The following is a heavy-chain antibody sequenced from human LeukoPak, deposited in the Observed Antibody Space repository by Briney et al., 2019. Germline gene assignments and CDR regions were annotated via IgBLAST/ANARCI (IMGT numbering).Heavy chain of an antibody. CDR2: INSDGSST. CDR1: GFTFSSYW. V-gene: IGHV3-74*01. J-gene: IGHJ4*02. D-gene: IGHD3-22*01. Sequence: PGGSLRLSCAASGFTFSSYWMHWVRQAPGKGLVWVSRINSDGSSTSYADSVKGRSTISRDNAKNTLYLQMNSLRAEDTAVYYCARAVPYYYDSSGYPDYWGQGTLVTVSS. CDR3: ARAVPYYYDSSGYPDY.